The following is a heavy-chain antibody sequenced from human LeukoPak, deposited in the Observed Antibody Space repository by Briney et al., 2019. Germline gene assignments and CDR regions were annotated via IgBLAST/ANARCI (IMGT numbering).Heavy chain of an antibody. Sequence: GGSLRLSCAASGFTFSSYGMHWVRQAPGKGLEWVAFIRYDGSNKYYADSVKGRFTISRDDSKNTLYLQMNSLRAEDTAVYYCAKDLGTVTTVTTYFDYWGQGTLATVSS. CDR3: AKDLGTVTTVTTYFDY. J-gene: IGHJ4*02. CDR2: IRYDGSNK. D-gene: IGHD4-17*01. CDR1: GFTFSSYG. V-gene: IGHV3-30*02.